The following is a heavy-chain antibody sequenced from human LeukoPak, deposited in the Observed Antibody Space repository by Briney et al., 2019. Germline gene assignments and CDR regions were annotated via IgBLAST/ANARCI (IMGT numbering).Heavy chain of an antibody. CDR3: ARHLNLGGFGELYSPFDY. CDR1: GGSFSGYY. V-gene: IGHV4-34*01. J-gene: IGHJ4*02. Sequence: SETLSLTCAVYGGSFSGYYWSWIRQPPGKGLEWIGEINHSGSTNYNPSLKSRVTISVDTSKNQFSLKLSSVTAADTAVYYCARHLNLGGFGELYSPFDYWGQGTLVTVSS. D-gene: IGHD3-10*01. CDR2: INHSGST.